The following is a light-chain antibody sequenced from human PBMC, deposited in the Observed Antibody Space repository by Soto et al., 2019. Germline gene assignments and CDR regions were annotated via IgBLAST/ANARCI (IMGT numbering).Light chain of an antibody. J-gene: IGKJ3*01. Sequence: DIVMTQSPDSLAVSLGERATINCKSSQSVLYSSNNKNSVAWYQQKPGQPPQLLIYWASTRESGVPDRFSGSESGTDFTLTISSLQAEDVAVYFCQQYYSTPFTFGPGTKVAIK. CDR2: WAS. CDR1: QSVLYSSNNKNS. V-gene: IGKV4-1*01. CDR3: QQYYSTPFT.